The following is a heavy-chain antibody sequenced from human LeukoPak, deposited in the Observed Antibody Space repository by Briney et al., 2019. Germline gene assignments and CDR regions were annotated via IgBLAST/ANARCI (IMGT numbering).Heavy chain of an antibody. J-gene: IGHJ5*02. CDR3: AKDPYFDSGS. Sequence: GGSLRLSCAASGFSINEFGMNWVRQAPGKGLEWVSGISGSGGSTYHADSVKGRFTISRDNSKNTMYLQMNSLRAEDTAVYYCAKDPYFDSGSWGQGTLVTVSS. D-gene: IGHD3-10*01. CDR1: GFSINEFG. V-gene: IGHV3-23*01. CDR2: ISGSGGST.